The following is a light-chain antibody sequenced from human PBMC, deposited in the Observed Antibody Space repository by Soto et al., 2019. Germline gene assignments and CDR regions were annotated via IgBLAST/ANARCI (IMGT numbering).Light chain of an antibody. CDR2: EVN. Sequence: QSVLTQPPSTSGSPGQSVTISCTGTSSDIGSYNYVSWYRLHPGKAPKLIIYEVNLRPSGVPDRFSGSKSGNTASLTVSGLQAEDEADYYCSSYAGSYSVIFGGGTKLTVL. CDR1: SSDIGSYNY. J-gene: IGLJ2*01. V-gene: IGLV2-8*01. CDR3: SSYAGSYSVI.